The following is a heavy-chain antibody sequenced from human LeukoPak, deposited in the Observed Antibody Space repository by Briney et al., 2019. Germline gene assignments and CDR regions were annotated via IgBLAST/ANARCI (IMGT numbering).Heavy chain of an antibody. CDR1: GFTFNNFA. CDR2: ISYDGSNK. D-gene: IGHD6-19*01. J-gene: IGHJ4*02. Sequence: GGSLRLSCVASGFTFNNFAIHWVRQAPGKGLEWVAVISYDGSNKYYADSVKGRFTISRDNSKNTLYLQTNSLRAEDTAVYYCAKDRRGYSSGWSYFDYWGQGTLVTVSS. CDR3: AKDRRGYSSGWSYFDY. V-gene: IGHV3-30*04.